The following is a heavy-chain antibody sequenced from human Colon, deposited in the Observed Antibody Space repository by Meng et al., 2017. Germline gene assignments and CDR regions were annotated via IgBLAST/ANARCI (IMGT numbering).Heavy chain of an antibody. CDR3: ARSVRLGVAGKSGAY. CDR1: GGSFSGYS. CDR2: INHTGNT. V-gene: IGHV4-34*01. D-gene: IGHD6-19*01. J-gene: IGHJ4*02. Sequence: QGQLQHWGAGLLKPSEPLSITCAVYGGSFSGYSWSWIRQPPGKGLEWIGEINHTGNTSYNPSLKSRLTISVDTSKNQFSLNLSSVTAADTALYYCARSVRLGVAGKSGAYWGQGTLVTVSS.